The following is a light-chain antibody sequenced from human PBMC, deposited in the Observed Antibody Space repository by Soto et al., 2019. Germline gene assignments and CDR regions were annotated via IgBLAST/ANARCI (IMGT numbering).Light chain of an antibody. V-gene: IGKV3-15*01. CDR1: RSVSSN. CDR2: GAS. Sequence: EIVMTQSPATLSVSPGERATLSSRAGRSVSSNLAWYQQKPGQAPRLLLYGASTRATGIPARFSGSGSGTEFTLTFSSLQSEDFAVYYGQQYNNWPPRAWTFGQGTKVEI. J-gene: IGKJ1*01. CDR3: QQYNNWPPRAWT.